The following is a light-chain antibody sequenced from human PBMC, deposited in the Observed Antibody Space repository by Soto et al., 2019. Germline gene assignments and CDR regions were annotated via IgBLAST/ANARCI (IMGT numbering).Light chain of an antibody. J-gene: IGLJ1*01. Sequence: SALTQPPSASGSPGQSVTISCTGTSSDVGGYNYVSWYQQHPGKAPKLMIYEVSQRPSGVPDRFSGSKSGNTASLTVSGLQAEDEADYYCNSYEGSTNVFGKGTKVTV. CDR2: EVS. V-gene: IGLV2-8*01. CDR1: SSDVGGYNY. CDR3: NSYEGSTNV.